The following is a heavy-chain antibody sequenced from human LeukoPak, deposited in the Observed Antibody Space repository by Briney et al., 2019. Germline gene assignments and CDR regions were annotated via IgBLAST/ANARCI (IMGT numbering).Heavy chain of an antibody. CDR3: ATTWRYYYDSSGPDAFDL. Sequence: ASVKVSCKASGYTFTGYYIHWVRQAPGQGLEWMGWINPNSGGTNYAQNFQGSITMTRDTSISTAYMELSRLRSDDTAVYYCATTWRYYYDSSGPDAFDLWGQGTMVTVSS. CDR2: INPNSGGT. CDR1: GYTFTGYY. J-gene: IGHJ3*01. D-gene: IGHD3-22*01. V-gene: IGHV1-2*02.